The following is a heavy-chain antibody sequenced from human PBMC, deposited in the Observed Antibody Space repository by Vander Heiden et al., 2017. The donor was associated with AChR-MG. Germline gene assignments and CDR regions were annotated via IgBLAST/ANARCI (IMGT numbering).Heavy chain of an antibody. D-gene: IGHD5-12*01. CDR1: GFTSSGCP. CDR3: AKGLEGPTINPFYCGIDV. V-gene: IGHV3-23*01. CDR2: ISGSGATT. Sequence: QLLESGGASALPVQFLTLSRTASGFTSSGCPMTWARQAPGKGLEWDSVISGSGATTYYADAVKGRFSISRDTSKNTLFLQMSGLRGEDTDVYCCAKGLEGPTINPFYCGIDVWGPRATVSVSS. J-gene: IGHJ6*02.